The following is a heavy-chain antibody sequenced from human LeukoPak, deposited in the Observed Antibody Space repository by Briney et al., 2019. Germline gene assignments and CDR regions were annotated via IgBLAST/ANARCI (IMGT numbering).Heavy chain of an antibody. V-gene: IGHV3-11*01. CDR3: AGDIDYGEPLDY. Sequence: GGSLRLSCAASGFTFSDYYMSWIRQAPGKGLEWVSYISSSGSTIYYADSVKGRFTISRDNAKNSLYLQMNSLRAEDTAVYYCAGDIDYGEPLDYWGQGTLVTVSS. CDR2: ISSSGSTI. J-gene: IGHJ4*02. D-gene: IGHD4-17*01. CDR1: GFTFSDYY.